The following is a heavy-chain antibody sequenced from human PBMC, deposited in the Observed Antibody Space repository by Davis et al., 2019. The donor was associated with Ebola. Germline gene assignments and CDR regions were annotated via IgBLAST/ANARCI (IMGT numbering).Heavy chain of an antibody. Sequence: MPGGSLRLSCAVYGGSFSGYYWSWIRQPPGKGLEWIGEINHSGSTNYNPSLKSRVTISVDTSKNQFSLKLSSVTAADTAVYYCARGTVAVAGPAYYYYGMDVWGKGTTVTVSS. V-gene: IGHV4-34*01. J-gene: IGHJ6*04. CDR3: ARGTVAVAGPAYYYYGMDV. CDR2: INHSGST. CDR1: GGSFSGYY. D-gene: IGHD6-19*01.